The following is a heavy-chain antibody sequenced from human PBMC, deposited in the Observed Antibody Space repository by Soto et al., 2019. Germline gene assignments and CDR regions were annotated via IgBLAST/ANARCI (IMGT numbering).Heavy chain of an antibody. D-gene: IGHD3-3*01. J-gene: IGHJ6*02. CDR3: ARDFSNKGMDV. CDR2: SSGSGTYI. Sequence: QVQLVESGGGLVEPGGSLRLSCVASGFTLSDWYMTWIRQAPGKGLEWVSYSSGSGTYIQHADSVKGRFTISRDNAKNSLYLQMNSLRAEDTAVYYCARDFSNKGMDVWGQGTTVIVSS. V-gene: IGHV3-11*05. CDR1: GFTLSDWY.